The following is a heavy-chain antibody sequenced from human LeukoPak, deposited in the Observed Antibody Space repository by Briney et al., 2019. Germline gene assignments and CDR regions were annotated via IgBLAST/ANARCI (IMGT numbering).Heavy chain of an antibody. CDR2: FDPEDGET. CDR1: GYTLTELS. V-gene: IGHV1-24*01. CDR3: ATEDFWSGTRGGYYMDV. Sequence: GASVKVSRKVSGYTLTELSMHWVRQAPGKGLEWMGGFDPEDGETIYAQKFQGRVTMTEDTSTDTAYMELSSLRSEDTAVYYCATEDFWSGTRGGYYMDVWGKGTTVTVSS. J-gene: IGHJ6*03. D-gene: IGHD3-3*01.